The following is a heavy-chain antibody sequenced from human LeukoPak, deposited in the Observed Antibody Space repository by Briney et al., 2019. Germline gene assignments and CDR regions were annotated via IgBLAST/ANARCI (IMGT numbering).Heavy chain of an antibody. J-gene: IGHJ4*02. CDR2: INHSGST. CDR3: ARSLGTAMVADY. D-gene: IGHD5-18*01. CDR1: GGSFSGYY. Sequence: SETLSLTCAVYGGSFSGYYWSWIRQPPGKGLEGIGEINHSGSTNYNPPIKSRVTISVDTSKNQFSLKLSSVTAADTAVYYCARSLGTAMVADYWGQGTLVTVSS. V-gene: IGHV4-34*01.